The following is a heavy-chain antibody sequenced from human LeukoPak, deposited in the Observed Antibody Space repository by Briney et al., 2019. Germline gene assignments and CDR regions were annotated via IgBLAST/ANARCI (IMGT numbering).Heavy chain of an antibody. D-gene: IGHD2-15*01. J-gene: IGHJ4*02. Sequence: GASVKVSCKXSGYTFTSYYMHWVRQAPGQGLEWMGIINPSGGSTSYAQKFRGRVTMTRDTSTSTVYMELSSLRSEDTAVYYCASIVVVAATQDAFDYWGQGTLATVSS. V-gene: IGHV1-46*01. CDR3: ASIVVVAATQDAFDY. CDR1: GYTFTSYY. CDR2: INPSGGST.